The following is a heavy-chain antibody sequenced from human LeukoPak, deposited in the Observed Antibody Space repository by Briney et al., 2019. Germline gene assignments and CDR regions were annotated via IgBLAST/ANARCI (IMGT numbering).Heavy chain of an antibody. CDR3: ARKWGGYNAFDY. D-gene: IGHD5-24*01. Sequence: GSLRLSCAASGFTFSSYSMNWVRQAPGEGLEWVSSISSSSSYIYYADSVKGRFTISRDNAKNSLYLQMNSLRAEDTAVYYCARKWGGYNAFDYWGQGTLVTVSS. CDR1: GFTFSSYS. CDR2: ISSSSSYI. V-gene: IGHV3-21*01. J-gene: IGHJ4*02.